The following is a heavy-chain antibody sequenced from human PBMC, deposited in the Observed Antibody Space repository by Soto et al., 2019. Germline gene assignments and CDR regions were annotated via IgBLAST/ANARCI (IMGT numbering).Heavy chain of an antibody. Sequence: ASVKVSCKVSGYTLTELSMHWVRQAPGKGLEWMGGFDPEDGETIYAQKFQGRVTMTEDTSTDTAYMELSSLRSEDTAVYYCAAWWQLVPLPWFDPWGQGTLVTVSS. CDR3: AAWWQLVPLPWFDP. J-gene: IGHJ5*02. CDR1: GYTLTELS. V-gene: IGHV1-24*01. D-gene: IGHD6-13*01. CDR2: FDPEDGET.